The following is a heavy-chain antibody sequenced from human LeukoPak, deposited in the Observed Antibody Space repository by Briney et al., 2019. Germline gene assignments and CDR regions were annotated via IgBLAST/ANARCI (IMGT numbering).Heavy chain of an antibody. D-gene: IGHD3-22*01. CDR3: ARGASYYDSSGYYPDY. J-gene: IGHJ4*02. Sequence: GGSLRLSCAASGFTASSNFMSWVRQAPGKGLEWVSAISPSGDSTSYADSVKGRFTISRDNSKNTLYLQMNSLRAEDTAVYYCARGASYYDSSGYYPDYWGQGTLVTVSS. CDR1: GFTASSNF. V-gene: IGHV3-53*01. CDR2: ISPSGDST.